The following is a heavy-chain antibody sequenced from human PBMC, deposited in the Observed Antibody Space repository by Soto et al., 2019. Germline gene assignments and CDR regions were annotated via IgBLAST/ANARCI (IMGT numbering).Heavy chain of an antibody. Sequence: QVQLQESGPGLVKPSQTLSLTCTVSGGSISSGGYYWSWIRQHPGKGLEWIGYIYYSGSTYYNPSLKSRFTISVDTSKNQFSLKLSSVTAADTAVYYCARDSSGYYLLDYWGQGTLVTVSS. J-gene: IGHJ4*02. CDR1: GGSISSGGYY. CDR3: ARDSSGYYLLDY. D-gene: IGHD3-22*01. V-gene: IGHV4-31*03. CDR2: IYYSGST.